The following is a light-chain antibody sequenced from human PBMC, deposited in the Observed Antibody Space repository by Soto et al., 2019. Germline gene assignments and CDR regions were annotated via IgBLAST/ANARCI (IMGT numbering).Light chain of an antibody. CDR3: QTWGTGIWV. CDR2: LNSDGSH. V-gene: IGLV4-69*01. CDR1: SGHSSYA. Sequence: QPVLTQSPSASASLGASVKLTCTLSSGHSSYAIAWPQQQPEKGPRYLMKLNSDGSHSKGDGIPDRFSGSSSGAERYLTISSLQSEDEADYYCQTWGTGIWVFGGGTKLTVL. J-gene: IGLJ3*02.